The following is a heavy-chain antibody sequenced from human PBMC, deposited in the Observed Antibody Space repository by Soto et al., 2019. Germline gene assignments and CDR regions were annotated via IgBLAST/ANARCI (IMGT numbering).Heavy chain of an antibody. Sequence: QVQLVESGGGVVQPGRSLRLSCAASGFTFSSYAMHWVRQAPGKGLEWVAVISYDGSNKYYADSVKGRFTISRDNSKNTLYLQMNSLRAEDTAVYYCARDSGSHYYYYYGMDVW. V-gene: IGHV3-30-3*01. D-gene: IGHD1-26*01. J-gene: IGHJ6*01. CDR1: GFTFSSYA. CDR2: ISYDGSNK. CDR3: ARDSGSHYYYYYGMDV.